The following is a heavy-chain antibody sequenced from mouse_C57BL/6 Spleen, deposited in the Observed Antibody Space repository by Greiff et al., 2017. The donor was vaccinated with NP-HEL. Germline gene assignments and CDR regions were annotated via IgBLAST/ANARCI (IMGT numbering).Heavy chain of an antibody. J-gene: IGHJ2*01. Sequence: EVQLQQSGAELVRPGASVKLSCTASGFNIKDDYMHWVKQRPEQGLEWIGWIDPENGDTEYASKFQGKATITADTSSNTAYLQLSSLTSEDTAVYYCTTGDSPFDYWGQGTTLTVSS. CDR1: GFNIKDDY. CDR2: IDPENGDT. V-gene: IGHV14-4*01. D-gene: IGHD3-2*01. CDR3: TTGDSPFDY.